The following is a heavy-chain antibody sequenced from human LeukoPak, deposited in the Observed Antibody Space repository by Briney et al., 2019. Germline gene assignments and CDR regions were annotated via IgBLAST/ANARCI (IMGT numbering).Heavy chain of an antibody. D-gene: IGHD3-9*01. CDR3: ARHAWGDWLRVFDH. CDR2: ITYSGST. CDR1: GDSISSSDNY. J-gene: IGHJ4*02. Sequence: PSETLSLTCTVSGDSISSSDNYWGWIRQPPGTGLEWIGSITYSGSTYHNPSLKGRVTISVDTSKNQFSLNLHSVTAADTAVFYCARHAWGDWLRVFDHWGQRTLATVST. V-gene: IGHV4-39*01.